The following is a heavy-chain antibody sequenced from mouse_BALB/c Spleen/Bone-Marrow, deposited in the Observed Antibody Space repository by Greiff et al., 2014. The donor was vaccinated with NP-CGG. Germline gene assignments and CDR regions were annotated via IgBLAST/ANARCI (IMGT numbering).Heavy chain of an antibody. CDR2: IYPGDGDT. CDR1: GYTFTSYW. CDR3: ARGDYDYDDWFAY. Sequence: VQLQQSGAELARPGASVKLSCKASGYTFTSYWMQWVKQRPGQGLEWIGAIYPGDGDTRYTQKFKGKATLTADKSSSTAYVQLSSLASEDSAVYYCARGDYDYDDWFAYWGQGTLVTVSA. D-gene: IGHD2-4*01. V-gene: IGHV1-87*01. J-gene: IGHJ3*01.